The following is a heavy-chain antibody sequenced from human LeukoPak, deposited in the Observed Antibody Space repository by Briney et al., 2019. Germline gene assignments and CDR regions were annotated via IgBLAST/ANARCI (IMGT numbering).Heavy chain of an antibody. V-gene: IGHV1-18*01. CDR2: ISAYNGNT. CDR3: ARDVNAVAGTTYFDY. Sequence: ASVTVSCKASGYTFTNYGISWVRQAPGQGLEWMGWISAYNGNTDYAQKLQGRVTMTTDTSTSTAYMELRSLRSDDKAVYYCARDVNAVAGTTYFDYWGQGTLVTVSS. CDR1: GYTFTNYG. D-gene: IGHD6-19*01. J-gene: IGHJ4*02.